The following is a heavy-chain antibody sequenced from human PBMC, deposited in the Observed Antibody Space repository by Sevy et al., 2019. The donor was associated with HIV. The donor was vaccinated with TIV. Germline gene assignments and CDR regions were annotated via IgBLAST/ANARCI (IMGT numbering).Heavy chain of an antibody. J-gene: IGHJ4*02. CDR1: GFTFSTHA. V-gene: IGHV3-30*03. D-gene: IGHD5-12*01. Sequence: GGSLRLSCAASGFTFSTHAMHWVRQAPGKGLEWVAAISYDGKNKYYADSVKSQFTISRDDSKNTLFLQMKSLTPEDTAVYYCSRDVGYDTYGYYPSDYWGQGTLVTVSS. CDR3: SRDVGYDTYGYYPSDY. CDR2: ISYDGKNK.